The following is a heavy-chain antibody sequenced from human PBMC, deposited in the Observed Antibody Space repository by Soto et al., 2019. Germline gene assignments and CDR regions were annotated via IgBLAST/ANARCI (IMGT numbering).Heavy chain of an antibody. CDR3: ARDFEETGDLSRFHDY. Sequence: GGSLRLSCAASGFTFSSYSMNWVRQAPGKGLEWVSSISSSSSYIYYADSVKGRFTISRDNAKNSLYLQMNSLRAEDTAVYYCARDFEETGDLSRFHDYWGQGTLVTVSS. V-gene: IGHV3-21*01. CDR1: GFTFSSYS. CDR2: ISSSSSYI. D-gene: IGHD7-27*01. J-gene: IGHJ4*02.